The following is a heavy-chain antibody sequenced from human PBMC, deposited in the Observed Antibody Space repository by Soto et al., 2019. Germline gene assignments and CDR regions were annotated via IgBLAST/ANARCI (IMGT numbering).Heavy chain of an antibody. J-gene: IGHJ6*02. Sequence: SETLSLTCTVSGGSISSSSYYWGWIRQPPGKGLEWIGSIYYSGSTYYNPSLKSRVTISVDTSKNQFSLKLSSVTAADTAVYYCARRDNYYYYGMEDWGQGTTVTVSS. CDR1: GGSISSSSYY. V-gene: IGHV4-39*01. CDR2: IYYSGST. CDR3: ARRDNYYYYGMED.